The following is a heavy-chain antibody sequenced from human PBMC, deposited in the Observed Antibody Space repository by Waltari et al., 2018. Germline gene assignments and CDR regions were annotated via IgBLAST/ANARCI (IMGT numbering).Heavy chain of an antibody. CDR1: GGSISRSSYS. CDR3: ARRRITMVRGGYYYYMDV. V-gene: IGHV4-39*01. CDR2: IYYSGST. D-gene: IGHD3-10*01. J-gene: IGHJ6*03. Sequence: QLQLQESGPGLVKPSETLSLPCTVPGGSISRSSYSWRRMRQPPGKGLEWIGSIYYSGSTYYNPSLKSRVTISVDTSKNQFSLKLSSVTAADTAVYYCARRRITMVRGGYYYYMDVWGKGTTVTVSS.